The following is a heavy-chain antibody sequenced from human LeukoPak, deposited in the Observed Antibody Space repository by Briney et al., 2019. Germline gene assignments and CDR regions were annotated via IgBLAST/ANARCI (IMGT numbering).Heavy chain of an antibody. D-gene: IGHD3-10*01. V-gene: IGHV3-74*01. CDR1: GFTFSNYW. CDR2: INSDGSST. Sequence: GGSLRLSCAASGFTFSNYWMHWVRQAPGKGLVWVSRINSDGSSTSYADSVKGRFTIPRDNAKNTLYLQMNSLRAEDTAVYYCARDYGRSRDYGMDVWGQGTTVTVSS. J-gene: IGHJ6*02. CDR3: ARDYGRSRDYGMDV.